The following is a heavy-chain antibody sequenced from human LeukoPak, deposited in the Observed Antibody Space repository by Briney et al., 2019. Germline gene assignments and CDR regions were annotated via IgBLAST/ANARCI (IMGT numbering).Heavy chain of an antibody. CDR3: AKGNSIAVSAFFDY. D-gene: IGHD6-19*01. CDR1: GFTFDDYT. V-gene: IGHV3-43*01. CDR2: ISWDGDNT. Sequence: GGSLRLSCAASGFTFDDYTMSWVRQAPGKGLEWVALISWDGDNTYYADSVKGRFTISRDNSKNSLYLQMNSLRTEDTALYYCAKGNSIAVSAFFDYWGQGTLVTVSS. J-gene: IGHJ4*02.